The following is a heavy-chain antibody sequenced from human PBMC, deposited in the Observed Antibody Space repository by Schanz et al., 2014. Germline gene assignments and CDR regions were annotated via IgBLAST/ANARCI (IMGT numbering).Heavy chain of an antibody. D-gene: IGHD2-2*01. V-gene: IGHV3-11*06. CDR1: GFSFSDYY. CDR3: ARESSNDIVLVPGAVFDH. J-gene: IGHJ4*02. CDR2: INTGSNYI. Sequence: QVHLLESGGGLVEPGGSLRLSCAASGFSFSDYYMSWIRQAPGKGLEWISFINTGSNYINYADSVKGRFTISRDNAKNSLYLQMNSLRAEDTAVYYCARESSNDIVLVPGAVFDHWGQGILVTVSS.